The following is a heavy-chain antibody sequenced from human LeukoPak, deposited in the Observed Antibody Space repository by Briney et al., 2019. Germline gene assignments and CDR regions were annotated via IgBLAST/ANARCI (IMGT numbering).Heavy chain of an antibody. Sequence: GGSLRLSCAASGFTFSTYIMTWVRQAPGKGLEWVSSISSSSSTTYYADSVKGRFTISRDNAKNSLYLQMNSLRDEDTAVYYCARDFSRSYYDVLTARGWGQGTMVTVSS. D-gene: IGHD3-9*01. CDR2: ISSSSSTT. CDR1: GFTFSTYI. V-gene: IGHV3-48*02. CDR3: ARDFSRSYYDVLTARG. J-gene: IGHJ3*01.